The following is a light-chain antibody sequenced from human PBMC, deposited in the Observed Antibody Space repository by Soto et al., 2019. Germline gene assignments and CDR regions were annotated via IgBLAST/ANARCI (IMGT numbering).Light chain of an antibody. J-gene: IGKJ5*01. CDR3: QQLNSYPIT. Sequence: IQLTQSPSSLSASVGDRVTITCRASQGISSYLAWYQQNPGKAPKLLIYAASTLQSGVPSRFSGSGSGTDFTLTISSLQPEDVATYYCQQLNSYPITFGQGTRLEIK. CDR2: AAS. V-gene: IGKV1-9*01. CDR1: QGISSY.